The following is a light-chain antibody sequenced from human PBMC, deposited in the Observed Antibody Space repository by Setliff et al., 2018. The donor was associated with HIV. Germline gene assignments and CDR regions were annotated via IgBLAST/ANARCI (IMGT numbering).Light chain of an antibody. Sequence: QSALTQPASVSGSPGQSITISCTGTSSYVGGYNYVSWYQQHPGKAPKLMIYDVSNRPSGVSNRFSGSKSGNTASLIISGLQPEDEADYYCSSYTNTPLYVFGTGTKV. CDR1: SSYVGGYNY. CDR2: DVS. CDR3: SSYTNTPLYV. V-gene: IGLV2-14*03. J-gene: IGLJ1*01.